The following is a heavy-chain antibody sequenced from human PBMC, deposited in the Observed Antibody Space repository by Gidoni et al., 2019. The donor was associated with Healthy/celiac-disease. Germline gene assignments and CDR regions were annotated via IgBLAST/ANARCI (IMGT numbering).Heavy chain of an antibody. CDR1: GFTFSSYA. J-gene: IGHJ4*02. CDR3: AKAPYPAILTGLDTFDY. CDR2: ISGSGGST. D-gene: IGHD3-9*01. V-gene: IGHV3-23*01. Sequence: EVQLLESGGGLVQPGGSLRLSCAASGFTFSSYAMSWVRQAPGKGLGWVSAISGSGGSTYYADSVKGRFTISRDNSKNTLYLQMNSLRAEDTAVYYCAKAPYPAILTGLDTFDYWGQGTLVTVSS.